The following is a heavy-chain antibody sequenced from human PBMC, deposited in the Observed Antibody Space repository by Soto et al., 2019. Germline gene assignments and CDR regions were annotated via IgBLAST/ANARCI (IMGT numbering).Heavy chain of an antibody. Sequence: EVQLLDSGGGLVQPGGSLRLSCAASGFTFSSSAMSWVRQAPGKGLEWVSAVSGSGGTTYYADSVRGRFTISRDNSKNTLYLQKNSLKAEDTAIYFCERCTVDTIVTSGWCHYLDPWGQGTLVTVSS. CDR3: ERCTVDTIVTSGWCHYLDP. D-gene: IGHD6-19*01. CDR1: GFTFSSSA. J-gene: IGHJ5*02. CDR2: VSGSGGTT. V-gene: IGHV3-23*01.